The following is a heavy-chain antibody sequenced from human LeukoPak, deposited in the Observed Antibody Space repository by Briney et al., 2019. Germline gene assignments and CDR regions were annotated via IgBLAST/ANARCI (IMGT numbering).Heavy chain of an antibody. J-gene: IGHJ4*02. Sequence: GGSLRLSCAASGFTFTNYGMHWVRQAPGKGLEWVALITYDGYSKYYSDSVKGRFTISSDTSKNTLYLHMNSLRAEDTAVYYCARDLSPVVRASPMGYWGQGTPVTVS. D-gene: IGHD3-10*01. CDR3: ARDLSPVVRASPMGY. CDR2: ITYDGYSK. V-gene: IGHV3-30*03. CDR1: GFTFTNYG.